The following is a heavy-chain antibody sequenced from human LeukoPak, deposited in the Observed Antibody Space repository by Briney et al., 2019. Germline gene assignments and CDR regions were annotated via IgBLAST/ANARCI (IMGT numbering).Heavy chain of an antibody. CDR2: IYPGDSDT. CDR1: GYSFTSYW. D-gene: IGHD3-3*01. Sequence: PGESLKISCKGSGYSFTSYWIGWVRQMPGKGLEWMGIIYPGDSDTRYSPSFQGQVTISADKSISTAYLQWSSLKASDTAMYYCARLELRFLEWLNWFDPWGQGTLVTVSS. CDR3: ARLELRFLEWLNWFDP. V-gene: IGHV5-51*01. J-gene: IGHJ5*02.